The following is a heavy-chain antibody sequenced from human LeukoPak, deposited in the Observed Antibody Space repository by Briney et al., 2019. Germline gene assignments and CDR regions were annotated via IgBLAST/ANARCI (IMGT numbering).Heavy chain of an antibody. CDR1: GFTFSSYE. V-gene: IGHV3-48*03. CDR2: ISSSGSTI. Sequence: PGGSLRLSCAASGFTFSSYEMNWVRQAPGKGLEWVSYISSSGSTIYYADSVKGRFTISRDNAKNSLYLQMNSLRAEDTAVYYCARGPFETYYYGSSARFDYWGQGTLVTVSS. D-gene: IGHD3-22*01. CDR3: ARGPFETYYYGSSARFDY. J-gene: IGHJ4*02.